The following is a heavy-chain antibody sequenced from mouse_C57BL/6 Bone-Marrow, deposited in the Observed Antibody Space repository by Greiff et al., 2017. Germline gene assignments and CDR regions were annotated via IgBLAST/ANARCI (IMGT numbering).Heavy chain of an antibody. CDR3: AIRVNYYGSSSYWYFDV. D-gene: IGHD1-1*01. CDR2: IHPSDSDT. Sequence: QVQLQQPGAELVKPGASVKVSCKASGYTFTSYWMHWVKQRPGQGLEWIGRIHPSDSDTNYNQKFKGKATLTVDKSSSTAYMQLSSLTSEDSAVYYCAIRVNYYGSSSYWYFDVWGTGTTVTVSS. J-gene: IGHJ1*03. V-gene: IGHV1-74*01. CDR1: GYTFTSYW.